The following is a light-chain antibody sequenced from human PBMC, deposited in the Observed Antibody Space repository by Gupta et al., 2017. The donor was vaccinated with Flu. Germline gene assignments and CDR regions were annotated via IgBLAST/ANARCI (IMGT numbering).Light chain of an antibody. CDR2: GAS. J-gene: IGKJ5*01. CDR3: QQASRFPIT. CDR1: QDISSW. Sequence: DIQLTQSPSVVSASIGDKVTITCRASQDISSWLVWYQQKPGQAPDVLIHGASVLQGGVSSRFSGSGSGTDFTLTINSLQPEDFAVYYCQQASRFPITFGQGTRL. V-gene: IGKV1-12*01.